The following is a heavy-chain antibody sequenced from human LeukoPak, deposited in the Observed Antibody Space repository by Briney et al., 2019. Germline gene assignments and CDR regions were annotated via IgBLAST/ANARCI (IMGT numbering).Heavy chain of an antibody. Sequence: GGSLRLSCAASGFTFSTYSMNWVRQAPGKGLEWVSYISASSSTIYYADSMKGRFTISRDNAKNSLYLQMNSLRAEGTAVYYCARDLGGHYDYVWGSYRGGYFDYWGQGTLVTVSS. CDR3: ARDLGGHYDYVWGSYRGGYFDY. D-gene: IGHD3-16*01. CDR1: GFTFSTYS. J-gene: IGHJ4*02. CDR2: ISASSSTI. V-gene: IGHV3-48*01.